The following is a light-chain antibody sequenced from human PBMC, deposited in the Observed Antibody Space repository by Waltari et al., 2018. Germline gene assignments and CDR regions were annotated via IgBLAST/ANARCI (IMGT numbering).Light chain of an antibody. CDR1: SSNLGYNF. J-gene: IGLJ2*01. V-gene: IGLV1-51*02. Sequence: QSVLTQPPSLSAAPGKKVTISCSGSSSNLGYNFVSWYQQFPGTAPKLLIYENNKRPSGIPDRFSGSKSGTSGTLVITGVQTGDEADYYCGSWDSSLSLVFGGGTKLSVL. CDR3: GSWDSSLSLV. CDR2: ENN.